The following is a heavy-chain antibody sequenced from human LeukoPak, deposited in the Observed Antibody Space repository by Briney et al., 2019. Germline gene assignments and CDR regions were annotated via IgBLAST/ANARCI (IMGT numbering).Heavy chain of an antibody. CDR1: GFTFSTYW. CDR2: IYYSGST. J-gene: IGHJ6*03. Sequence: PGGSLRLSCAASGFTFSTYWMSWVRQPPGKGLEWIGSIYYSGSTYYNPSLKSRATISVDTSKNQFSLKLSSVTAADTAVYYCARLNYYGSGSYYGPYYYYYYMDVWGKGTTVTISS. V-gene: IGHV4-39*01. CDR3: ARLNYYGSGSYYGPYYYYYYMDV. D-gene: IGHD3-10*01.